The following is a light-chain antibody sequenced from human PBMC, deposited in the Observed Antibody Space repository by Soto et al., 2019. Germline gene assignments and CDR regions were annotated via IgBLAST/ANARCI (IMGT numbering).Light chain of an antibody. V-gene: IGLV2-14*01. CDR2: EVN. CDR1: SSDVGGYDY. Sequence: QSVLTQPASVSGSPGQSITISCTGTSSDVGGYDYVSWYQLHPGKAPKLMVFEVNNRPSGVSYRFSGSKSGNTASLTIYGLQAEDEADYFCSSYSISTAYLFGTGTKVTV. CDR3: SSYSISTAYL. J-gene: IGLJ1*01.